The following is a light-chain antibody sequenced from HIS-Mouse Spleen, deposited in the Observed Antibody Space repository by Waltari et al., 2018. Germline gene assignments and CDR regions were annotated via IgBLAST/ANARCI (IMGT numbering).Light chain of an antibody. CDR2: KAS. CDR3: QSADSSGTYVV. Sequence: SYELTQPRSVSVSPGQTARITCSGDALPKQYAYWYQQKPGQAPVLVIYKASERPSGIPERFSGSSSGTTVTLTISGVQAEDEADYYCQSADSSGTYVVFGGGTKLTVL. J-gene: IGLJ2*01. V-gene: IGLV3-25*03. CDR1: ALPKQY.